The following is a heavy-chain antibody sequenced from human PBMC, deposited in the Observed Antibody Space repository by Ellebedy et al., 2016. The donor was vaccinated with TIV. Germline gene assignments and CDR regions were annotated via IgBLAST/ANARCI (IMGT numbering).Heavy chain of an antibody. D-gene: IGHD3-10*01. J-gene: IGHJ4*02. CDR3: ARDRVLVRGTRSYYFDY. Sequence: GGSLRLSCAASGFAFSNYWMSWVRQAPGKGLEWVANIKEDGSEKDYVDSVKGRFTISRDNAKDSLFLQMNSLRAEDTAVYYCARDRVLVRGTRSYYFDYWGQGTLVTVSS. V-gene: IGHV3-7*03. CDR2: IKEDGSEK. CDR1: GFAFSNYW.